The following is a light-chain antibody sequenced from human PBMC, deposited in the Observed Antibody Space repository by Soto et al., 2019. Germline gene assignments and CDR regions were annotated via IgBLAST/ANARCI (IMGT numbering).Light chain of an antibody. CDR1: SSDVGGYNY. J-gene: IGLJ2*01. V-gene: IGLV2-8*01. Sequence: QSVLTQPPSASGSPGQSVTISCTGTSSDVGGYNYVSWYQQHPGKAPKLMIYEVNKRPSGVPDRFSGSKSGNTACLTVSGLQAEDEADYYCNSYAGSNNVLFGGGTKLTVL. CDR2: EVN. CDR3: NSYAGSNNVL.